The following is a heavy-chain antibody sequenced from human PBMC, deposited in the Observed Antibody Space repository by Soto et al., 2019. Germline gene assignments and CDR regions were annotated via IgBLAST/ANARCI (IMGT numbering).Heavy chain of an antibody. J-gene: IGHJ5*02. CDR2: IYYSGST. Sequence: SETRSLTCTVSGGSISSYYWSWIRQPPGKGLEWIGYIYYSGSTNYNPSLKSRVTISVDTSKNQFSLKLSSVTAADTAVYYCARVTAVPAAIWFDPWGQGTLVTVSS. V-gene: IGHV4-59*01. CDR1: GGSISSYY. CDR3: ARVTAVPAAIWFDP. D-gene: IGHD2-2*01.